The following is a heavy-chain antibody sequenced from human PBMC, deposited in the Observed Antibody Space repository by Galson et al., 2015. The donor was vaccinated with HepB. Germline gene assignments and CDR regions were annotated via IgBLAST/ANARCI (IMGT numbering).Heavy chain of an antibody. Sequence: SLRLSCADSGFTFSSNRMNWVRQAPGEGLEWVSYISSSSSTIYYADSLKGRFTISRDNAKNSLYLQMNRLRAEDTAVYYCARQSRRWLQLALDYWGQGTLVTVSS. J-gene: IGHJ4*02. CDR3: ARQSRRWLQLALDY. D-gene: IGHD5-24*01. CDR2: ISSSSSTI. V-gene: IGHV3-48*04. CDR1: GFTFSSNR.